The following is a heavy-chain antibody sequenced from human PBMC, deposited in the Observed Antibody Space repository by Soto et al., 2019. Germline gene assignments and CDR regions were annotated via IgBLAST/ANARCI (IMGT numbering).Heavy chain of an antibody. CDR3: AHIRDLTTFGA. CDR2: IYWDEDK. D-gene: IGHD3-16*01. Sequence: QITLKESGPALVKPTQTLTLTCTFSGFSLSTSGVGVGWIRQPPGKALEWLALIYWDEDKSYSPSLKSRLTITKDTSKTQVVLTMTIMDPVDTATYVCAHIRDLTTFGAWGQGTLVTVSS. J-gene: IGHJ5*02. V-gene: IGHV2-5*02. CDR1: GFSLSTSGVG.